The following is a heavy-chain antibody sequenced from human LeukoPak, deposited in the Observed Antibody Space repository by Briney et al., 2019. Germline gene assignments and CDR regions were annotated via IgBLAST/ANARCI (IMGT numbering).Heavy chain of an antibody. V-gene: IGHV3-30*02. Sequence: GGSLRLSCAASGFTFSSYGMHWVRQTPGKGLECVAFIRYDGGNQYYTDSVKGRFTISRDNSKNTIYLQMNSLRAEDTAVYYCAKPETGDGQIDYWGQGTLVTVSS. J-gene: IGHJ4*02. CDR3: AKPETGDGQIDY. D-gene: IGHD7-27*01. CDR2: IRYDGGNQ. CDR1: GFTFSSYG.